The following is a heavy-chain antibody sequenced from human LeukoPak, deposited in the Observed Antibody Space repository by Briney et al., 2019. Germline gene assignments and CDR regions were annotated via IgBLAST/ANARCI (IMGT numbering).Heavy chain of an antibody. CDR3: ARGGRVGAIGGEYYFDY. CDR1: GYTFTSYY. D-gene: IGHD1-26*01. CDR2: INPSGGST. V-gene: IGHV1-46*01. Sequence: GASVKVSCKASGYTFTSYYMHWVRQAPGQGLEWMGLINPSGGSTSYAQKFQGRVTMTRDTSTSTVYMELSSLRSEDTAVYYCARGGRVGAIGGEYYFDYWGQGTLVTVSS. J-gene: IGHJ4*02.